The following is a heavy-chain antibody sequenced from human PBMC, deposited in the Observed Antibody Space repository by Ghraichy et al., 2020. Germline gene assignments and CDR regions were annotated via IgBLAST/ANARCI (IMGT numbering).Heavy chain of an antibody. CDR3: ARVGCSGGSCYLYYYYGMDV. V-gene: IGHV1-46*01. CDR2: INPSGGST. J-gene: IGHJ6*02. D-gene: IGHD2-15*01. CDR1: GYTFTSYY. Sequence: ASVKVSCKASGYTFTSYYMHWVRQAPGQGLEWMGIINPSGGSTSYAQKFQGRVTMTRDTSTSTVYMELSSLRSEDTAVYYCARVGCSGGSCYLYYYYGMDVWGQGTTVTVSS.